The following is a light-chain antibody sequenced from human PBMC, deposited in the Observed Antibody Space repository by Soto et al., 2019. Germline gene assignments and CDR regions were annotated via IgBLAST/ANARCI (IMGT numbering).Light chain of an antibody. J-gene: IGKJ1*01. CDR3: QQYNDWPLT. V-gene: IGKV3-15*01. CDR2: GAF. CDR1: QSVSSN. Sequence: EIVMTQSPVTLSVSPGERVTLSCRASQSVSSNLAWYQQKPGQAPSLLIYGAFTRATGIPAGFSGTGSGTEFTLTISSLQSEDFALYYCQQYNDWPLTFGQGTKVDI.